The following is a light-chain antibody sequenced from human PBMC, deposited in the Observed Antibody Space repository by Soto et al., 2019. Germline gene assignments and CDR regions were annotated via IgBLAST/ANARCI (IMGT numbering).Light chain of an antibody. V-gene: IGLV8-61*01. J-gene: IGLJ2*01. CDR3: ALYVCSGTVV. Sequence: QAVVTQEPSFSVSPGGTVILTCGWTSGSVSTSYYPSWYQQSPGLAPRTLIYNTTTRSSGVPDRFSGSILGNKAALTITGAQADDESDYLCALYVCSGTVVFGGGTKLTVL. CDR2: NTT. CDR1: SGSVSTSYY.